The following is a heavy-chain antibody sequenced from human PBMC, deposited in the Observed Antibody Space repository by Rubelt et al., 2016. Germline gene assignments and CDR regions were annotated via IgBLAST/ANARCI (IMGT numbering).Heavy chain of an antibody. D-gene: IGHD6-6*01. J-gene: IGHJ4*02. CDR2: ISSSGSTT. CDR1: GFTFSGYG. V-gene: IGHV3-48*01. Sequence: VQLLESGGGLVQPGGSLRLSCAASGFTFSGYGINWVRQAPGKGLEWVSYISSSGSTTSYADSVKGRFTISRDNAKNSLYLQMNSLRAEDTAVYHCARGGAARPDYWGQGTLVTVSS. CDR3: ARGGAARPDY.